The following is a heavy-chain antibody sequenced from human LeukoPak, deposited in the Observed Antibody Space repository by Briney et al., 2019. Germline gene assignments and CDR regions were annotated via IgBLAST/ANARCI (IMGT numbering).Heavy chain of an antibody. CDR1: GGSISSYY. D-gene: IGHD3-22*01. V-gene: IGHV4-59*08. CDR2: IYYSGST. CDR3: ARHTPYYYDSSGYYSLGPFDY. J-gene: IGHJ4*02. Sequence: SETLSLTCTVSGGSISSYYCSWIRHPPGKGLEWIGYIYYSGSTYYNPSLKSLVTISVDTSKNQFSLKLSSVTAADTAVYYCARHTPYYYDSSGYYSLGPFDYWGQGTLVTVSS.